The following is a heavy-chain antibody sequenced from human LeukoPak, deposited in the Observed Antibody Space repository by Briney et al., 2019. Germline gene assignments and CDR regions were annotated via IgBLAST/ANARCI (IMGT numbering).Heavy chain of an antibody. CDR1: GFTFSSYW. D-gene: IGHD2-2*01. V-gene: IGHV3-7*01. CDR3: TSLRTAVPHAGEAYNI. CDR2: IKQDGSDK. J-gene: IGHJ3*02. Sequence: GGSLRLSCEASGFTFSSYWMSWVRQAPGKGPEWVANIKQDGSDKYYADSVRGRFTVYRDNAKNSMYLQMNGLRAEDTATYYCTSLRTAVPHAGEAYNIWGQGTLVTVSS.